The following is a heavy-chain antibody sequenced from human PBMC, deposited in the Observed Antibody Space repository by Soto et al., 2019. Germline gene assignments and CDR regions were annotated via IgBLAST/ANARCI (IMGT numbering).Heavy chain of an antibody. Sequence: ASVKVSCKASGYTFTSYGISWVRQAPGQGLEWMGWISAYNGNTNYAQKLQGRVTMTTDTSTSTAYMELRSLRSDDTAVYYWARVLRVPNWFDPWGQGTLVTVSS. J-gene: IGHJ5*02. CDR3: ARVLRVPNWFDP. CDR1: GYTFTSYG. D-gene: IGHD2-15*01. V-gene: IGHV1-18*01. CDR2: ISAYNGNT.